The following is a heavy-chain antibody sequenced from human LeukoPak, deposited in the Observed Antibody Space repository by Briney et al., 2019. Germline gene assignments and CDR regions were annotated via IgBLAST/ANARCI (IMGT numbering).Heavy chain of an antibody. J-gene: IGHJ3*02. CDR1: GYTLTELS. CDR2: FDPEDGET. Sequence: ASVKVSXKVSGYTLTELSMHWVRQAPGKGLEWMGGFDPEDGETIYAQKFQGRVTITADESTSTAYMELSSLRSEDTAVYYCARGSGYVSAFDIWGQGTMVTVSS. D-gene: IGHD3-10*01. V-gene: IGHV1-24*01. CDR3: ARGSGYVSAFDI.